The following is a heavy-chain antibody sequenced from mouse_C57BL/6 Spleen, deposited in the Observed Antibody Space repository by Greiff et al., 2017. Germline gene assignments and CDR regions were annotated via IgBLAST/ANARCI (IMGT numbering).Heavy chain of an antibody. D-gene: IGHD2-4*01. CDR2: IYPGSGNT. V-gene: IGHV1-66*01. CDR3: ALYDYDWFAY. CDR1: GYSFTSYY. Sequence: VQLQQSGPELVKPGASVKISCKASGYSFTSYYIHWVKQRPGQGLEWIGWIYPGSGNTKYNEKFKGKATLTADTSSSTAYMQLSSLTSEDSAVYYCALYDYDWFAYWGQGTLVTVSA. J-gene: IGHJ3*01.